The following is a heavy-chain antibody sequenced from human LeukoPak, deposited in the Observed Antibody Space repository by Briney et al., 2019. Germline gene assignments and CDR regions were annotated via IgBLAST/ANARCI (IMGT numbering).Heavy chain of an antibody. V-gene: IGHV1-18*01. D-gene: IGHD5-18*01. CDR2: ISTYNGNT. J-gene: IGHJ4*02. CDR1: GYTFTSYG. Sequence: ASVKVSCKASGYTFTSYGFSWVRQAPGQGLEWMGWISTYNGNTNYAQKFQGRVTMTTDTSTSTAYMELRSLRSDDTAVYYCARRYSYGHRFDYWGQGTLVTVSS. CDR3: ARRYSYGHRFDY.